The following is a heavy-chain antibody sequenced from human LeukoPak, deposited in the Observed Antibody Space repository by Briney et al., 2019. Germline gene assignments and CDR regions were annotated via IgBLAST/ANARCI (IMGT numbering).Heavy chain of an antibody. CDR3: AKFAWRLGELSSSRYYYYYGMDV. V-gene: IGHV3-23*01. D-gene: IGHD3-16*02. CDR2: ISGSGGST. Sequence: PGRSLRLSCAASGFTFSIYAMSWVRQAPGKGLEWVSVISGSGGSTYYADSVKGRFTISRDNSKTTLYLQMNSLRAEDTAVYYCAKFAWRLGELSSSRYYYYYGMDVWGQGTTVTVS. CDR1: GFTFSIYA. J-gene: IGHJ6*02.